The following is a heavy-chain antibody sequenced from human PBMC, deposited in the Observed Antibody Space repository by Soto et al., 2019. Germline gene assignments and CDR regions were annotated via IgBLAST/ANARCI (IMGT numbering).Heavy chain of an antibody. CDR1: GGSVSSRSHF. V-gene: IGHV4-61*01. Sequence: QVQLQESGPGLVKPSETLSVTCTVSGGSVSSRSHFWSWIRQPPGGGLQWIGYIFYSGSTNYNPSLQSRATLSVDTSRNQFSLRLTSVAAAETAFYYCARYDAESGSNKIDPWGQGTLVTVSS. J-gene: IGHJ5*02. CDR3: ARYDAESGSNKIDP. D-gene: IGHD5-12*01. CDR2: IFYSGST.